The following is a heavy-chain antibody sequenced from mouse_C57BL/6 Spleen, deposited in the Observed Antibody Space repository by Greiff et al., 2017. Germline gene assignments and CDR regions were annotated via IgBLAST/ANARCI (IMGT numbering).Heavy chain of an antibody. J-gene: IGHJ4*01. V-gene: IGHV1-15*01. CDR3: TRSAYYSNSRAMDY. CDR2: IDPETGGT. Sequence: QVQLKQSGAELVRPGASVTLSCKASGYTFTDYEMHWVKQTPVHGLEWIGAIDPETGGTAYNQKFKGKAILTADKSSRTAYMELRSLTSEDSAVYYCTRSAYYSNSRAMDYWGQGTSVTVSS. D-gene: IGHD2-5*01. CDR1: GYTFTDYE.